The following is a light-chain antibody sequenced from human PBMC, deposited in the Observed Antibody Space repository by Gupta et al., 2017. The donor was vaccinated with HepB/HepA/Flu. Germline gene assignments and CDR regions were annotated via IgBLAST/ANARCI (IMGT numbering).Light chain of an antibody. Sequence: QSALTQPASVSGSPGQSITISCAGSNGDVGTYDLVSWYQQHPGEAPKLMIYEVTKRPPGVSNRFSGSKSGNTASLTISGRQGEDEADYYCCSYVCGNTYVFGTGTTVTVL. CDR2: EVT. CDR1: NGDVGTYDL. CDR3: CSYVCGNTYV. J-gene: IGLJ1*01. V-gene: IGLV2-23*02.